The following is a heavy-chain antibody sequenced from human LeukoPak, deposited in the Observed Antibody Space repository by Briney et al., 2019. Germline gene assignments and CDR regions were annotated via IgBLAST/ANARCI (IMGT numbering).Heavy chain of an antibody. D-gene: IGHD2-2*02. CDR3: AREGGYCNSATCYTYFDY. V-gene: IGHV3-72*01. CDR1: GFTFSDHY. Sequence: GGSLRLSSAASGFTFSDHYMDWARKAPGKGREWVGRIYNKANSYTTEYAESVKCRFSISRDDSKNSLYLQMNSLKTEDTAVYYCAREGGYCNSATCYTYFDYWGQGTLVTVSS. J-gene: IGHJ4*02. CDR2: IYNKANSYTT.